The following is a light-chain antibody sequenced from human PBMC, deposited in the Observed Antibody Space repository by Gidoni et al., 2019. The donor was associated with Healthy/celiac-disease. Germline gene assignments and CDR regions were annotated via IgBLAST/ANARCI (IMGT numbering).Light chain of an antibody. CDR1: QSLLHSNGYNY. V-gene: IGKV2-28*01. CDR2: LGS. J-gene: IGKJ4*01. Sequence: DIVITQSPLSLPVTPGEPASISCRSSQSLLHSNGYNYLDWYLQKPGQSPQLLIYLGSNRASGVPDRFSGSGSGTDFTLKISRVEAEDVGVYYCMQALQTPRLTFXGXTKVEIK. CDR3: MQALQTPRLT.